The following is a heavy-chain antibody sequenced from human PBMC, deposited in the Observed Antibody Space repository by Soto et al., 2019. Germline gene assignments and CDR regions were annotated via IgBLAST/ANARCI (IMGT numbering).Heavy chain of an antibody. D-gene: IGHD6-19*01. CDR3: ARHGQAVAGTDY. J-gene: IGHJ4*02. V-gene: IGHV4-39*01. Sequence: QLQLQESGPGLVKPSETLSLTCTVSGGSISSSSYYWGWIRQPPGKGLEWIGSVYYSGRTYYNPALNSRVTMSVDTCKNQSSLKLSSVTAADTAVYYCARHGQAVAGTDYWGQGTLVTVSS. CDR2: VYYSGRT. CDR1: GGSISSSSYY.